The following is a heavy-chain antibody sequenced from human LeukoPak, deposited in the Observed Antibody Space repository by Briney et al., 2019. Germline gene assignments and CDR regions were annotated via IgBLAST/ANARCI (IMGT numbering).Heavy chain of an antibody. Sequence: SETLSLTCTVSGGSISSSSYYWGWIRQPPGKGLEWIGTIYYSGSTYYNPSLKSRVTISVDTSKNQFSLKLTSVTAADTAVYYCARDATIAAPLMSWGQGTLVIVSS. D-gene: IGHD6-13*01. CDR3: ARDATIAAPLMS. CDR2: IYYSGST. J-gene: IGHJ4*02. V-gene: IGHV4-39*02. CDR1: GGSISSSSYY.